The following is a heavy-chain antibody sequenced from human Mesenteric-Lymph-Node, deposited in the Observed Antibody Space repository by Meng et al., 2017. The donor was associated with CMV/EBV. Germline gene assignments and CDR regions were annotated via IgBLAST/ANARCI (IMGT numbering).Heavy chain of an antibody. CDR2: INHSGST. J-gene: IGHJ4*02. CDR1: GWSCSGCY. Sequence: QWAVWLFTPAGPLSDTVAVLGWSCSGCYWNWIRQSPEKGLEWIGEINHSGSTTYNPSFTSRIIISVDTSTNQISLNMSSVTAADTAVYYCARGSSYDILTGYFDYWGQGALVTVSS. D-gene: IGHD3-9*01. CDR3: ARGSSYDILTGYFDY. V-gene: IGHV4-34*01.